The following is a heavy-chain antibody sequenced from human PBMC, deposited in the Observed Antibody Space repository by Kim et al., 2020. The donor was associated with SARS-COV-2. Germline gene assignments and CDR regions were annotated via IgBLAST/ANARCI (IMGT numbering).Heavy chain of an antibody. Sequence: ASVKVSCKASGDSFTKFGFNWVRQAPGQGLEWMGYISAYDGERDHAQKFQDRVDMTTDTSTTTAYLEVRGLRSDDTALYYCATSYIAYDNNPLLLTWGQ. CDR1: GDSFTKFG. CDR2: ISAYDGER. D-gene: IGHD3-10*01. J-gene: IGHJ1*01. CDR3: ATSYIAYDNNPLLLT. V-gene: IGHV1-18*01.